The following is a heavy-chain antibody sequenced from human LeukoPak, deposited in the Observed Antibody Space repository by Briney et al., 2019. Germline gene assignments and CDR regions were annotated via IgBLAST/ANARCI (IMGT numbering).Heavy chain of an antibody. CDR2: VRFDGNEK. CDR1: GFTFSSHG. V-gene: IGHV3-30*02. CDR3: AKDLMRDRWFGES. Sequence: PGGSLRLSCAASGFTFSSHGMDWVRQAPGKGLEWVGFVRFDGNEKYYADSVKGRFTISRDTSRNTLYLQMNSLRAEDTAVYYCAKDLMRDRWFGESWGQGTLVTVSS. D-gene: IGHD3-10*01. J-gene: IGHJ1*01.